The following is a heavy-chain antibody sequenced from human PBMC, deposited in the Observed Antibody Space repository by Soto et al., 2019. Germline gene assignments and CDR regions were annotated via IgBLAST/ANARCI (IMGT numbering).Heavy chain of an antibody. D-gene: IGHD3-10*01. CDR1: GYSFTSYW. V-gene: IGHV5-51*01. Sequence: GESLKISCKGSGYSFTSYWIFWVRQMPVKGLEFMGIIYPFYSDTRYSPPFQGHVTISSYNSISTSYLQLISLKASDTAMYYFAXQEGRFMVLGYYYYGMDVWGQGTTVTVSS. CDR2: IYPFYSDT. J-gene: IGHJ6*02. CDR3: AXQEGRFMVLGYYYYGMDV.